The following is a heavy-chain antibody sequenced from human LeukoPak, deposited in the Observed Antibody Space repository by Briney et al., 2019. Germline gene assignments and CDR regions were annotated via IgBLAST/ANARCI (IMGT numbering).Heavy chain of an antibody. Sequence: ASVKVSCKASGGTFISYAISWVRQAPGQGLEWMGGISPIFGTANYAQKFQGRVTITADESTSTAYMELSSLRSEDTAVYYCAAGQGGVYSGYDTNFDYWGQGTLVTVSS. V-gene: IGHV1-69*13. J-gene: IGHJ4*02. CDR3: AAGQGGVYSGYDTNFDY. CDR1: GGTFISYA. CDR2: ISPIFGTA. D-gene: IGHD5-12*01.